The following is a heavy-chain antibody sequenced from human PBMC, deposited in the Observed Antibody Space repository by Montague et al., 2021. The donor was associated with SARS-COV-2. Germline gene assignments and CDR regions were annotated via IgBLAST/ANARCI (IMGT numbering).Heavy chain of an antibody. Sequence: SEILSLTCAVYGGSFSGSYWTWIRQSPGKGLEWIGEINNHGSVNYSPSLKSRVTISVDTSRNQFSLKVTSVTAADTAVYYCARERWNIVIVPPVEYGMDVWGQGTTVTVSS. D-gene: IGHD2/OR15-2a*01. CDR3: ARERWNIVIVPPVEYGMDV. CDR2: INNHGSV. J-gene: IGHJ6*02. CDR1: GGSFSGSY. V-gene: IGHV4-34*01.